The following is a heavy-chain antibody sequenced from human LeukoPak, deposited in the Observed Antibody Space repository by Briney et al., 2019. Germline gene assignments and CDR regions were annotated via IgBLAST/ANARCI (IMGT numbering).Heavy chain of an antibody. J-gene: IGHJ4*02. Sequence: ASVKVSCKVSGYTLTELSMHWVRQAPGKGLEWMGGFDPEDGETIYAQKFQGGVTMTEDTSTDTAYMELSSLRSEDTAVYYCAILPSNRDGSYSTNFDYWGQGTLVTVSS. D-gene: IGHD1-26*01. CDR1: GYTLTELS. V-gene: IGHV1-24*01. CDR2: FDPEDGET. CDR3: AILPSNRDGSYSTNFDY.